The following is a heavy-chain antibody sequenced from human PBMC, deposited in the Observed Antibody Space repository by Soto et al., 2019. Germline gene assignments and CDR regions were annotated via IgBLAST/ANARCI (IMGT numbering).Heavy chain of an antibody. CDR1: AGLFRRYA. CDR2: IMPIFDRT. J-gene: IGHJ6*02. CDR3: ARRALIAEQDYIYDLNL. Sequence: QEQLVQSGAEVKKPGSSVKVSCAASAGLFRRYAVSWVRQAPGQGLEWMGGIMPIFDRTNYAQKFQGRVTITADKSASIVYMDLRSLRSEDTAVYYCARRALIAEQDYIYDLNLWGQGTTVTVSS. V-gene: IGHV1-69*06. D-gene: IGHD2-21*01.